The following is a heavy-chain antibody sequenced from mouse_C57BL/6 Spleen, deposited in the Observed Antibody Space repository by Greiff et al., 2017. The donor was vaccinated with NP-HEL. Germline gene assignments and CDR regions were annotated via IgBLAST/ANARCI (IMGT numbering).Heavy chain of an antibody. J-gene: IGHJ4*01. V-gene: IGHV1-82*01. CDR3: ARKSYGNYVLYAMDY. Sequence: VQLQQSGPELVKPGASVKISCKASGYAFSSSWMNWVKLRPGKGLEWIGRIYPGDGDTNYNGKFKGKAALTADKSSSTAYMQLSSLTSEDSAVYFCARKSYGNYVLYAMDYWGQGTSVTVSS. CDR2: IYPGDGDT. D-gene: IGHD2-1*01. CDR1: GYAFSSSW.